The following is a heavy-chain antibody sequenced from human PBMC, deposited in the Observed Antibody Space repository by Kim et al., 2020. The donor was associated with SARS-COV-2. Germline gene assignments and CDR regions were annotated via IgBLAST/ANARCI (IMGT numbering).Heavy chain of an antibody. CDR1: GGTFSSYA. J-gene: IGHJ4*02. V-gene: IGHV1-69*13. CDR2: IIPIFGTA. CDR3: ERGPPDLAPSLFDY. Sequence: SVKVSCKASGGTFSSYAISWVRQAPGQGLEWMGGIIPIFGTANYAQKFQGRVTITADESTSTAYMELSSLRSEDTAVYYCERGPPDLAPSLFDYWGQGTLVNVSS.